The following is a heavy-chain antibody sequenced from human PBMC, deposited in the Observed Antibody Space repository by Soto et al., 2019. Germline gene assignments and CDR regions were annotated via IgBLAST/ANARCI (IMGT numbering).Heavy chain of an antibody. J-gene: IGHJ5*02. V-gene: IGHV4-31*03. CDR3: AREGDGYYAGNNWFDP. CDR1: GGSISSGGYY. CDR2: IYYSGST. D-gene: IGHD2-2*01. Sequence: QVQLQESGPGLVKPSQTLSLTCTVSGGSISSGGYYWSWIRQHPGKGLEWIGYIYYSGSTYYNPSLKSRVTISVDTSKNQFSLKLSSVTAADTAVYYCAREGDGYYAGNNWFDPWGQGTLVTVSS.